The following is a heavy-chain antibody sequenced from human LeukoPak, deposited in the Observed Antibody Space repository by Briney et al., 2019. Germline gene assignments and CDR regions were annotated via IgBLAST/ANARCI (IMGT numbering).Heavy chain of an antibody. D-gene: IGHD4-11*01. J-gene: IGHJ4*02. CDR2: ISSSGSTI. CDR3: AKVGLPVTTILDYFDY. V-gene: IGHV3-48*03. Sequence: GGSLRLSCAASGFTFSSYEMNWVRQAPGKGLEWVSYISSSGSTIYYADSVKGRFTISRDNSKNTLYLQMNSLRAEDTAVYYCAKVGLPVTTILDYFDYWGQGTLVTVSS. CDR1: GFTFSSYE.